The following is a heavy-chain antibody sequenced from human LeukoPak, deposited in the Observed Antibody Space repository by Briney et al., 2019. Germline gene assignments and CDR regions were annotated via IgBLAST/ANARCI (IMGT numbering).Heavy chain of an antibody. CDR2: ISWNSGSI. Sequence: GGSLRLSCAASGFTFDDYAMHWVRQAPGKGLEWVSGISWNSGSIGYADSVKGRFTISRDNAKNSLYLQMNSLGAEDTALYYCAKVFGELLELLEYEDAFDIWGQGTMVTVSS. V-gene: IGHV3-9*01. D-gene: IGHD3-10*01. CDR3: AKVFGELLELLEYEDAFDI. J-gene: IGHJ3*02. CDR1: GFTFDDYA.